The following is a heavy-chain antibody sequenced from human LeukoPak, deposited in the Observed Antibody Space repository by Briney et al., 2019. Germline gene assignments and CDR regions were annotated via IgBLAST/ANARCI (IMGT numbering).Heavy chain of an antibody. V-gene: IGHV3-23*01. J-gene: IGHJ3*02. Sequence: GGSLRLSCAASGFTFSSYAMSWVRQAPGKGLEWVSAISGSGGSTYYADSVKGRFTISRDNSKNTLYLQMNSLRAEDTAVYYCAKLRARIVATIEAFDIWGQGTMVTVSS. CDR3: AKLRARIVATIEAFDI. D-gene: IGHD5-12*01. CDR1: GFTFSSYA. CDR2: ISGSGGST.